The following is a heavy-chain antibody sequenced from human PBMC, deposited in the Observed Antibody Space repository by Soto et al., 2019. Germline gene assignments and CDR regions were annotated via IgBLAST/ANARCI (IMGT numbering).Heavy chain of an antibody. D-gene: IGHD3-3*01. J-gene: IGHJ4*02. V-gene: IGHV4-30-4*01. CDR2: KSNSGTT. Sequence: QVQLQESGPGLVMPSQTLSLLCSVSGDSIFIGDHFWSWIRQPPGKGLECIAYKSNSGTTYYNPSLRSRLSISVDTSKYQVSLRLTSVTAADTAVYFCARGTYGVGVRYWGQGTLVTVSS. CDR3: ARGTYGVGVRY. CDR1: GDSIFIGDHF.